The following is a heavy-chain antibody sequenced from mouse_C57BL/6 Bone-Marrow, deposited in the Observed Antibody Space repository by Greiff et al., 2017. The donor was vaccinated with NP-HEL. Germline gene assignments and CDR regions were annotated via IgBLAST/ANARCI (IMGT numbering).Heavy chain of an antibody. Sequence: VQLQQSGPGLVKPSQSLSLTCSVTGYSITSGYYWNWIRQFPGNKLEWMGYISYDGSNNYNPSLKNRISITRDTSKNQFFLKLNSVTTEDTATYYCAYYYGSSYGYWGQGTTLTVSS. J-gene: IGHJ2*01. CDR2: ISYDGSN. CDR1: GYSITSGYY. V-gene: IGHV3-6*01. CDR3: AYYYGSSYGY. D-gene: IGHD1-1*01.